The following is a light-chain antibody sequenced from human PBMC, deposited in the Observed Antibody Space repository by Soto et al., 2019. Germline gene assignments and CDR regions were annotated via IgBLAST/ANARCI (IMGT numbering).Light chain of an antibody. V-gene: IGKV3-20*01. CDR3: QQYGSSPPWT. Sequence: EIVLTQSPGTLSLSPGEGATLSCRASQSVTSSYLAWFQQKPGQAPRLLIYGASSRPTGIPDRFSGSGSGTDFTLSISRLEPEDFAVYYCQQYGSSPPWTVGQGTKVEIK. CDR1: QSVTSSY. J-gene: IGKJ1*01. CDR2: GAS.